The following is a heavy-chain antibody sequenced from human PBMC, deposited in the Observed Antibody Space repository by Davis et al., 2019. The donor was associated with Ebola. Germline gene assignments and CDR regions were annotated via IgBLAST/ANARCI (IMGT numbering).Heavy chain of an antibody. V-gene: IGHV3-11*01. CDR2: ISSSGSTI. CDR1: GFTVSSNY. J-gene: IGHJ4*02. D-gene: IGHD3-16*02. CDR3: ARAPRAYDYIWGSYRTYPTQLDY. Sequence: GESLKISCAASGFTVSSNYMSWIRQAPGKGLEWVSYISSSGSTIYYADSVKGRFTISRDNAKNSLYLQMNSLRAEDTAVYYCARAPRAYDYIWGSYRTYPTQLDYWGQGTLVTVSS.